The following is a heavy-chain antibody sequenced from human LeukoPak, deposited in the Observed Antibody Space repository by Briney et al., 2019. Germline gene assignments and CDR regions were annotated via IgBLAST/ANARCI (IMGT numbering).Heavy chain of an antibody. CDR3: ANLLGYCSSTSCQMFDY. CDR1: GFTFSSYA. V-gene: IGHV3-23*01. J-gene: IGHJ4*02. CDR2: ISGSGGST. Sequence: GGSLRLSCAASGFTFSSYAMSWVRQAPGKGLEWVSAISGSGGSTYYADSVKGRFTISRDNSKNTLYLQMNSLRAEDTAVYYCANLLGYCSSTSCQMFDYWGQGTLVTVSS. D-gene: IGHD2-2*01.